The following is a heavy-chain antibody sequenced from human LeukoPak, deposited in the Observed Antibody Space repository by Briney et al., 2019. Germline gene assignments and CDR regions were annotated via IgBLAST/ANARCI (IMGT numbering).Heavy chain of an antibody. V-gene: IGHV1-8*01. CDR3: ARGKPAAIRGAIWEDYYYYGMDV. CDR1: GYTFTSYD. D-gene: IGHD2-2*02. J-gene: IGHJ6*02. CDR2: MKPNSDNT. Sequence: ASAKVSCKASGYTFTSYDINWGPQATGQGLEWMGWMKPNSDNTRYAQKFQGRVTMTRNTSISTASMELSSLRPEDTAVYYCARGKPAAIRGAIWEDYYYYGMDVWGQGTTVTVSS.